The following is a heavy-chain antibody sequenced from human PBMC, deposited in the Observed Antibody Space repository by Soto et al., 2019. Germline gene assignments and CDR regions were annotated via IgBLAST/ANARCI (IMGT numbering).Heavy chain of an antibody. V-gene: IGHV3-21*01. CDR2: ISSSSSYI. Sequence: PGGSLRLSCAASGFTFIIYSRNWVRQAPGKGLEWVSSISSSSSYIYYADSVKGRFTISRDNAKNSLYLQMNSLRAEDTAVYYCARDMNLRIVELPPRPPFDYWGQGTLVTVSS. J-gene: IGHJ4*02. CDR3: ARDMNLRIVELPPRPPFDY. CDR1: GFTFIIYS. D-gene: IGHD1-26*01.